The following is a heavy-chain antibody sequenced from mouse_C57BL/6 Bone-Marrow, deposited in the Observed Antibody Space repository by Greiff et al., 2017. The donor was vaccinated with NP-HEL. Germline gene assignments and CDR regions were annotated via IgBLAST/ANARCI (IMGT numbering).Heavy chain of an antibody. D-gene: IGHD2-2*01. CDR1: GFTFSSYG. CDR3: ARHRMVTRGGWYVDV. CDR2: ISSGGSFP. Sequence: EVKVVESGGDLVKPGGSLKLSCAASGFTFSSYGMSWVRQTPDKRLEWVATISSGGSFPYYPDSVKGRFTISRANAKNTLYLQMSSLKSEDTAMYYCARHRMVTRGGWYVDVWGTGTTVTVSS. J-gene: IGHJ1*03. V-gene: IGHV5-6*01.